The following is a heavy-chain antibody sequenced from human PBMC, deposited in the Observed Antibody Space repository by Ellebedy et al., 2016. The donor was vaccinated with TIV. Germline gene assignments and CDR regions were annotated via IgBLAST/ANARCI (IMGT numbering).Heavy chain of an antibody. J-gene: IGHJ4*02. CDR3: SRGWSTPDS. CDR1: GFTFSNYN. D-gene: IGHD2-15*01. CDR2: IRSTGSDE. V-gene: IGHV3-21*06. Sequence: GESLKISCVASGFTFSNYNMNWVRQSPGKGLEWVSSIRSTGSDEYYAESVKGRFTISRDNAQDTLFLQMNSLRAEDTAVYFCSRGWSTPDSWGQGTLVIVSS.